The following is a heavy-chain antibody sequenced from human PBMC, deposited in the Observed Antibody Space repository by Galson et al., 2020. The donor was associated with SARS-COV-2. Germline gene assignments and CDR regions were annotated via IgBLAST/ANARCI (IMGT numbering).Heavy chain of an antibody. J-gene: IGHJ6*02. V-gene: IGHV3-48*03. CDR3: ASLLYYYDSSGYYSSYYYYGMDV. D-gene: IGHD3-22*01. CDR1: GFTFSSYE. Sequence: GESLKISCAASGFTFSSYEMNWVRQAPGKGLEWVSYISSSGSTIYYADSVKGRFTISRDNAKNSLYLQMNSLRAEDTAVYYCASLLYYYDSSGYYSSYYYYGMDVWGQGTTVTVSS. CDR2: ISSSGSTI.